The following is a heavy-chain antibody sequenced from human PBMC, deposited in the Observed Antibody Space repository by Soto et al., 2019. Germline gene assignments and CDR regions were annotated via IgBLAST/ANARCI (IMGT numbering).Heavy chain of an antibody. J-gene: IGHJ6*02. CDR2: INHSGST. D-gene: IGHD3-10*01. CDR3: ARALLWFGKGSVGYYYYGMDV. Sequence: QVQLQQWGAGLLKPSETLSLTCAVYGGSFSGYYWSWIRQPPGKGLEWIGEINHSGSTNYNPSLKRRVTISVDTSKNQFSRKLSSVTAADTAVYYCARALLWFGKGSVGYYYYGMDVWGQGTTVTVSS. CDR1: GGSFSGYY. V-gene: IGHV4-34*01.